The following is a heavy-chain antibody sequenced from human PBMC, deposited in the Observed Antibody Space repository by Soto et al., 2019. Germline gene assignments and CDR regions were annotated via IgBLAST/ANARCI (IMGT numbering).Heavy chain of an antibody. V-gene: IGHV5-10-1*04. CDR3: ARLERDYYDSSGSFDY. J-gene: IGHJ4*02. CDR2: SDPSDSQT. D-gene: IGHD3-22*01. Sequence: GESLTISCKGSGYSFAGYWITCVRQKPGKGLEWMGRSDPSDSQTYYSPSFRGQVTISASKAITTAYLQWSSLKASDTAMYYCARLERDYYDSSGSFDYWGQGTPVTVSS. CDR1: GYSFAGYW.